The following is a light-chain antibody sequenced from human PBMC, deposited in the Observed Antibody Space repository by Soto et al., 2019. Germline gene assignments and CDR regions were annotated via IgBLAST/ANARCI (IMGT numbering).Light chain of an antibody. J-gene: IGLJ1*01. CDR1: SSNIGADYD. CDR2: GNS. Sequence: QSVLTQPPSVSGAPGQRVTISCTGSSSNIGADYDVHWYQQLPGTAPKLLIYGNSNRPSGVPDRFSGSKSGTSASLAITGLHAEDEADYYCQSYDSSLSGRVFGTGTKLTVL. CDR3: QSYDSSLSGRV. V-gene: IGLV1-40*01.